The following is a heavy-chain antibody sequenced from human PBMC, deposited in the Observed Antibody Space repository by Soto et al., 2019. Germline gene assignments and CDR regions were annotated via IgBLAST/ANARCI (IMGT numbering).Heavy chain of an antibody. CDR1: GFTFSDHY. D-gene: IGHD2-2*01. Sequence: EVQLVESGGGLVQPGGSLRLSCAASGFTFSDHYMDWVRQAPGKGLEWVGRIKNKANSYTTEYAASGKGRFTISRDDSTSSQYLQMMSLRTKDTSVYYSTRVYRCSSAGCYRFLDVWGKGTTVTVSS. J-gene: IGHJ6*04. V-gene: IGHV3-72*01. CDR2: IKNKANSYTT. CDR3: TRVYRCSSAGCYRFLDV.